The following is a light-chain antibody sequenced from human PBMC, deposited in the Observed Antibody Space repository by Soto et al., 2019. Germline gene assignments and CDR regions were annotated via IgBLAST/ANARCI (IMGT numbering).Light chain of an antibody. Sequence: QSVLTQPASVSGSPGQSITISCTGTSSDIGAYDYVSWYQQYPGRVPKLLIHEVTNRPSGVSDRFSGSKSGNTASLTISGLQTEDEADYYCSSHAGSRAFYVFGTGTKGTVL. V-gene: IGLV2-14*01. J-gene: IGLJ1*01. CDR2: EVT. CDR3: SSHAGSRAFYV. CDR1: SSDIGAYDY.